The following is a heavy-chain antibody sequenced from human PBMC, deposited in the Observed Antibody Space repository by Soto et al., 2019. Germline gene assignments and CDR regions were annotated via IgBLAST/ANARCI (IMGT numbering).Heavy chain of an antibody. J-gene: IGHJ4*02. V-gene: IGHV4-31*03. Sequence: SETLSPTYIFSGRSITTRASDASWIRQNPGKGLEWIGYTYNSVSTYYNPSLKSRVTISVDTSKNQFSLKLTSVTAADTAVYYCARAPRGNYGYPSYFDYWGQG. D-gene: IGHD3-10*01. CDR1: GRSITTRASD. CDR3: ARAPRGNYGYPSYFDY. CDR2: TYNSVST.